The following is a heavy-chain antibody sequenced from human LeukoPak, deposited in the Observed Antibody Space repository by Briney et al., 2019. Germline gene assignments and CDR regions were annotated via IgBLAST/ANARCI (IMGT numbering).Heavy chain of an antibody. CDR3: AKSLRITIFGVAGDWFDP. CDR2: ISGSGGST. J-gene: IGHJ5*02. V-gene: IGHV3-23*01. D-gene: IGHD3-3*01. CDR1: GFTFSSYA. Sequence: GGSLRLSCAASGFTFSSYAMSWVRQAPGKGLEWVSAISGSGGSTYYADSVKGRFTISRDNSKNTLYLQMNSLRAEDTAVYYCAKSLRITIFGVAGDWFDPWGQGTLVTVAS.